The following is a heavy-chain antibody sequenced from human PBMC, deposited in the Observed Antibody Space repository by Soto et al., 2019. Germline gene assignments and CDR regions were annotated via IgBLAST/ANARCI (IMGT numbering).Heavy chain of an antibody. CDR2: ISGDTTTT. D-gene: IGHD4-17*01. CDR1: GFTFTLNA. CDR3: AKHRFYGDYNRSFDP. J-gene: IGHJ5*02. Sequence: EVQLLESGGGLVQPGGSLRLSCAASGFTFTLNAMSWVRQAPGKGLEWVSAISGDTTTTYYADSVKGRFTISRDSSKSTLYLQMNSLRAEDSAVYYCAKHRFYGDYNRSFDPWRHGTLVTVSS. V-gene: IGHV3-23*01.